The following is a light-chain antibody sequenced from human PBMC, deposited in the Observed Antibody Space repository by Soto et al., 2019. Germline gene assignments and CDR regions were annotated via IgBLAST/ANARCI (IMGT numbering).Light chain of an antibody. V-gene: IGKV3-20*01. Sequence: EIVLTQSPGTLSWSPGERATLSCRASQSVSSTSLAWYQQKPGQAPRLLIYGTSNRATGIPDRFSGSGSGTDFTLTISRLEPEDFAVYYCQQYDNSPPWTFGQGTRVEIK. CDR1: QSVSSTS. CDR3: QQYDNSPPWT. CDR2: GTS. J-gene: IGKJ1*01.